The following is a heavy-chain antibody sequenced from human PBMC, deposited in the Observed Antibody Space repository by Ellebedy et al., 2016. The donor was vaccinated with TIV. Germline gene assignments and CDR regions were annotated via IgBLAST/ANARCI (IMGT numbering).Heavy chain of an antibody. D-gene: IGHD6-13*01. CDR3: ARDVAAAGSGY. CDR1: GYTFTSYG. V-gene: IGHV1-18*01. Sequence: AASVKVSCKASGYTFTSYGISWVRQAPGQGLEWIGWISAYNGNTNYAQKLQGRVTMSTDISTSTAYMELSSLRSEDTAVYYCARDVAAAGSGYWGQGTLVTVSS. J-gene: IGHJ4*02. CDR2: ISAYNGNT.